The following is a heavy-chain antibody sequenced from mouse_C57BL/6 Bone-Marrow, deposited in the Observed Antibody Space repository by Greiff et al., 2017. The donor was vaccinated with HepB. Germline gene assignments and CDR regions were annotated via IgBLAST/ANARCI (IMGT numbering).Heavy chain of an antibody. J-gene: IGHJ2*01. D-gene: IGHD2-5*01. CDR2: IRSKSNNYAT. Sequence: EVHLVESGGGLVQPKGSLKLSCAASGFSFNTYAMNWVRQAPGKGLEWVARIRSKSNNYATYYADSVKDRFTISRDDSESMLYLQMNNLKTEDTAMYYCVRQRSNYEFDYGGQGTTLTVSS. CDR1: GFSFNTYA. CDR3: VRQRSNYEFDY. V-gene: IGHV10-1*01.